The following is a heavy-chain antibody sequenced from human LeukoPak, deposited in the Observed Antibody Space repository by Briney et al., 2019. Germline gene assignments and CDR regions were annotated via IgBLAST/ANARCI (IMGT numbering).Heavy chain of an antibody. Sequence: ASVKVSCKASGYTFTGYYMHWVRQAPGQGLEWMGWINPNSGGTNYAQKFQGRVTMTRDTSISTAYMELSRLRSDDTAVYYCVSGYCSGGSCFLLDYWGQGTLVTVSS. CDR3: VSGYCSGGSCFLLDY. J-gene: IGHJ4*02. D-gene: IGHD2-15*01. CDR1: GYTFTGYY. V-gene: IGHV1-2*02. CDR2: INPNSGGT.